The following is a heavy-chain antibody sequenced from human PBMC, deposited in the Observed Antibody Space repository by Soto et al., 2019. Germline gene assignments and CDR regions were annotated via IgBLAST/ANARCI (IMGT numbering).Heavy chain of an antibody. Sequence: QVQLVESGGGVVQPGTSLRLSCTTSGFTFGDYHMHWVRQAPGKGLEWVAIIWYDGGDAYYADSVKGRFTISRDNSKNMLYLQMNSLRAEDTAVYYCATENFCDNAIDIWRQGTMVTVSS. CDR2: IWYDGGDA. CDR1: GFTFGDYH. V-gene: IGHV3-33*01. CDR3: ATENFCDNAIDI. D-gene: IGHD1-20*01. J-gene: IGHJ3*02.